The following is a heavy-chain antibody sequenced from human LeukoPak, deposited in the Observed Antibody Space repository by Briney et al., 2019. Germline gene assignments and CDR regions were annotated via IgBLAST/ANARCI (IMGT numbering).Heavy chain of an antibody. V-gene: IGHV1-18*01. D-gene: IGHD3-22*01. J-gene: IGHJ4*02. Sequence: VASVKVSCKASGYTFSSYGISWVRQAPGQGLEWMGWISAYNGNTNCAQKLQGRVTMTTDTSTSTAYMELRSLRSDDTAAYYCARDTQLYYYDSSGYLLWGQGTLVTVSS. CDR3: ARDTQLYYYDSSGYLL. CDR1: GYTFSSYG. CDR2: ISAYNGNT.